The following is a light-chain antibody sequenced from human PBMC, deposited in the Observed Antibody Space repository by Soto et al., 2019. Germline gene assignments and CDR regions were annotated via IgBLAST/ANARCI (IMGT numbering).Light chain of an antibody. V-gene: IGKV3D-15*01. J-gene: IGKJ1*01. Sequence: TQSPGALSVSTGERATLSCRASQSVSSNYLAWYRQKPGQAPRLLIYGASSRATGIPDRFSGSGSGTEFTLTISSLQSEDFAVYYCQQYNNWRTFGQGTKVDI. CDR2: GAS. CDR1: QSVSSN. CDR3: QQYNNWRT.